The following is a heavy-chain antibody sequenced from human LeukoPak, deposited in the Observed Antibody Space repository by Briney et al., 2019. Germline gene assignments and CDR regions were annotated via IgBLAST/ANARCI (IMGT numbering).Heavy chain of an antibody. CDR3: ARDHTTSSNWFDP. Sequence: SQTLSLTCTVSGASIRSGDYYWSWIRQHPGKGLEWIGYIYYSGSTYYNPSLKSRVTISVDTSKNQFSLKLSSVTAADTAVYYCARDHTTSSNWFDPWGQGTLVTVSS. D-gene: IGHD2-2*01. CDR1: GASIRSGDYY. V-gene: IGHV4-31*03. CDR2: IYYSGST. J-gene: IGHJ5*02.